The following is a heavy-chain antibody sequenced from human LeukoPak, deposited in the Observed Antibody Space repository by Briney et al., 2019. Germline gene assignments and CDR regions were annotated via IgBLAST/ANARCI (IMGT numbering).Heavy chain of an antibody. CDR2: MNPNSDNT. V-gene: IGHV1-8*03. J-gene: IGHJ5*02. D-gene: IGHD4-11*01. Sequence: GASVKVSCKASGYPFSNYDINWVRHATGQGLEWMGWMNPNSDNTDYAQKFQGRVTITRNTSISTANLELSSPRSEDTAVYYCARGRATVTTHWVDPWGQGTLVTVSS. CDR1: GYPFSNYD. CDR3: ARGRATVTTHWVDP.